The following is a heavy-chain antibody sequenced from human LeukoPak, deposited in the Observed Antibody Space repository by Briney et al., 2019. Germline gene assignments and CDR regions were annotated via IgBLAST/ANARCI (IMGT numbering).Heavy chain of an antibody. V-gene: IGHV1-18*01. CDR2: ISAYNGNT. J-gene: IGHJ4*02. Sequence: ASVKVSYKASGYTFTSYGISWVRQAPGQGLEWMGWISAYNGNTNYAQKLQGRVTMTTDTSTSTAYMELRSLRSDDTAVYYCASGSWGSGSCPLDYWGQGTLVTVSS. CDR3: ASGSWGSGSCPLDY. CDR1: GYTFTSYG. D-gene: IGHD3-10*01.